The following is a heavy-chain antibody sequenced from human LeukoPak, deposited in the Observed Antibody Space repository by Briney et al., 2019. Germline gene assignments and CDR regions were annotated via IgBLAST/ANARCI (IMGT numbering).Heavy chain of an antibody. CDR2: ISWNSGSI. Sequence: GGSLRLSCAASGFTFDDYAMHWVRQAPGKGLEWVSGISWNSGSIGYADSVKGRFTISGDNAKNSLYLQMNSLRAEDTALYYCAKADCSSTSCYGIPFDYWGQGTLVTVSS. V-gene: IGHV3-9*01. CDR1: GFTFDDYA. D-gene: IGHD2-2*01. CDR3: AKADCSSTSCYGIPFDY. J-gene: IGHJ4*02.